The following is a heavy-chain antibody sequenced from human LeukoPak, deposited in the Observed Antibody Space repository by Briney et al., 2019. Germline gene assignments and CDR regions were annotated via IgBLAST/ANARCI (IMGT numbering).Heavy chain of an antibody. J-gene: IGHJ4*02. Sequence: TGGSLRLSCAASGFTVSSNYMSWVRQAPGKGLEWVSVIYSGGSTYYADSVKGRFTISRDNSKNTLYLQMNSLRAEDTAVYYCAREGQNYDSSGYYSNWGQGTLVTVSS. D-gene: IGHD3-22*01. V-gene: IGHV3-66*01. CDR2: IYSGGST. CDR3: AREGQNYDSSGYYSN. CDR1: GFTVSSNY.